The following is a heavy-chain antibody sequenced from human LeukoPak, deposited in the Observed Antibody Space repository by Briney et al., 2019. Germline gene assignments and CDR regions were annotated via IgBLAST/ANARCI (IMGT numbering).Heavy chain of an antibody. Sequence: GGSLRLSCAASGFAFTNYWMVWVRQAPGKGLEWVASIGKDGSEKSYVDSVKGRFTISRDNARNSLYLQMSSLRVEGTAVYYCTRDIVYLQLEYWGQGALVTVSS. CDR3: TRDIVYLQLEY. D-gene: IGHD1-1*01. V-gene: IGHV3-7*01. CDR1: GFAFTNYW. CDR2: IGKDGSEK. J-gene: IGHJ4*02.